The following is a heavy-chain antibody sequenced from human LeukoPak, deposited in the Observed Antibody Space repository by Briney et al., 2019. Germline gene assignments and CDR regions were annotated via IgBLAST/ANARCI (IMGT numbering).Heavy chain of an antibody. CDR1: GFTLSSYA. J-gene: IGHJ4*02. CDR3: ARPSDGHYAQGGYFDY. CDR2: IWYDGSHL. Sequence: GRSLRLSCAASGFTLSSYAMHWVRQAPGRGLEWVSVIWYDGSHLYYADSVMGRFTISRDNSKNTLYLQMNSLRVEDTAVYYCARPSDGHYAQGGYFDYWGQGALVTVSS. V-gene: IGHV3-33*01. D-gene: IGHD4-17*01.